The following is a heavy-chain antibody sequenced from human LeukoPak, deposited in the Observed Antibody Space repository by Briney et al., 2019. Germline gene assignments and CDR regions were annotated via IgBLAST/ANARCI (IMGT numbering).Heavy chain of an antibody. CDR2: IYYSGST. J-gene: IGHJ4*02. Sequence: SQTLSLTCTVSGGSISSGGYYWSWIRQHPGKGLEWIGYIYYSGSTYYNPSLKSRVTISVDTSKNQFSLKLSSVTAADTAVYYCAREVVVTAVIKYYFDYWGQGTLVTVSS. V-gene: IGHV4-31*03. D-gene: IGHD2-21*02. CDR3: AREVVVTAVIKYYFDY. CDR1: GGSISSGGYY.